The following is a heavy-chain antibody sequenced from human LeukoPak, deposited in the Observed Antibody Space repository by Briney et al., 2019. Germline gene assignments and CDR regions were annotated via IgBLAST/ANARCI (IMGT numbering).Heavy chain of an antibody. Sequence: SETLSLICAVYGGSFSGYYWSWIRQPPGKGLEWIGEINHSGSTNYNPSLKSRVTISVDTSKNQFSLKLSSVTAADTAVYYCARGSIRLPFDPWGQGTLVTVSS. V-gene: IGHV4-34*01. D-gene: IGHD3-3*01. CDR2: INHSGST. CDR3: ARGSIRLPFDP. CDR1: GGSFSGYY. J-gene: IGHJ5*02.